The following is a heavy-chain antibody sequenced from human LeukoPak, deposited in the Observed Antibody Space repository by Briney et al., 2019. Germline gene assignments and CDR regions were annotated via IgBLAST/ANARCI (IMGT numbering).Heavy chain of an antibody. CDR3: AREVGYCSGGSCYSYYDY. Sequence: SETLSLTCTVSGGSISSYYWSWIRQPPGKGLEWIGYIPYSGSTNYNASLTNRVTISVDTSKNQFSLKLSSVTAADTAVYYCAREVGYCSGGSCYSYYDYWGQGTLVTVSS. CDR1: GGSISSYY. CDR2: IPYSGST. J-gene: IGHJ4*02. V-gene: IGHV4-59*01. D-gene: IGHD2-15*01.